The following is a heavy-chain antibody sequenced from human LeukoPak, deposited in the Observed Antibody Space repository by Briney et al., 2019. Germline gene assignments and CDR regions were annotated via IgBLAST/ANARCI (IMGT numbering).Heavy chain of an antibody. CDR1: GGTFSSYT. CDR2: IIPILSVA. V-gene: IGHV1-69*02. Sequence: SVKVPCKASGGTFSSYTISWVRQAPGQGLEWMGRIIPILSVANYAQKFQGRVTITADKSTSAAYMELSSLRSEDTAVYYCASRNQYYYDSSGIGGFDYWGQGTLVTVSS. D-gene: IGHD3-22*01. J-gene: IGHJ4*02. CDR3: ASRNQYYYDSSGIGGFDY.